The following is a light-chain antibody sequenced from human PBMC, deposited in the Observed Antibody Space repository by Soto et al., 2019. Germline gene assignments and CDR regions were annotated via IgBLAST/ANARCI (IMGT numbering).Light chain of an antibody. CDR3: QQYNIYSPRNP. V-gene: IGKV1-5*03. J-gene: IGKJ1*01. CDR1: QSISSW. CDR2: KAS. Sequence: DIQMTQSPSTLSASVGDRVTITCWASQSISSWLAWYQQKPGKAPKLLIYKASYLESGVPSRFSGSGSGTEFTLTISSLQPDDFATYYCQQYNIYSPRNPFGQGTKVEIK.